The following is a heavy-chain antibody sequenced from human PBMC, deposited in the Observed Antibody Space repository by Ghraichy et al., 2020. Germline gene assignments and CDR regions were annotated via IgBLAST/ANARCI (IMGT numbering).Heavy chain of an antibody. CDR3: AREKRLRWITGSIFDL. Sequence: SETLSLTCAVYGGSFSGYYWSWIRQPPGKGLEWIGEINHSGSTNYNPSLKSRVTISVDTSKNQFSLKLSSVTAADTAVYYCAREKRLRWITGSIFDLWGRGTLVTVSS. D-gene: IGHD4-23*01. CDR1: GGSFSGYY. CDR2: INHSGST. J-gene: IGHJ2*01. V-gene: IGHV4-34*01.